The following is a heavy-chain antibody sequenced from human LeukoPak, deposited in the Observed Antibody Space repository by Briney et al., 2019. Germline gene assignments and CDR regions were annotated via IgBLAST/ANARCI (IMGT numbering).Heavy chain of an antibody. CDR2: INAGNGNT. CDR3: ARAGYYYDSSGPSHAFDI. J-gene: IGHJ3*02. V-gene: IGHV1-3*03. CDR1: GYTFTSYG. D-gene: IGHD3-22*01. Sequence: GASVKVSCKASGYTFTSYGISWVRQAPGQRLEWMGWINAGNGNTKYSQEFQGRVTITRDTSASTAYMELSSLRSEDMAVYYCARAGYYYDSSGPSHAFDIWGQGTMVTVSS.